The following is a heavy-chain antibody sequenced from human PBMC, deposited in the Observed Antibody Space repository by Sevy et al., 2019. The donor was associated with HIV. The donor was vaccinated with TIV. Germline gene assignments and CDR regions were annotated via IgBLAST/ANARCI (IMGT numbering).Heavy chain of an antibody. V-gene: IGHV3-23*01. Sequence: GGFLRLSCAASGFTFSSYAMSWVRQAPGKGLEWVSSFTGSGTNTFYADSVKGRFTISRDNSKNTLYLQMNSLRAEDTVGYYCAEDSILVAGHFDYWGQGTLVTVSS. J-gene: IGHJ4*02. CDR2: FTGSGTNT. CDR1: GFTFSSYA. CDR3: AEDSILVAGHFDY. D-gene: IGHD6-19*01.